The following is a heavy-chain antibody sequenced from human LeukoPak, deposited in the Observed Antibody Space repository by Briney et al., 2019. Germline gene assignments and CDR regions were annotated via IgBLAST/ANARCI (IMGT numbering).Heavy chain of an antibody. CDR3: ARVYTVMGATTVDHYHYYMDV. CDR1: GGSIRSGSYY. CDR2: IYNRGTT. D-gene: IGHD5-18*01. Sequence: TLSLTCTVSGGSIRSGSYYWSWIRQPAGKGLEWSGHIYNRGTTNYNPSVKSRVTVSLDTSKNQISLKLSSVTAADTAIYYCARVYTVMGATTVDHYHYYMDVWGKGTTVTVSS. J-gene: IGHJ6*03. V-gene: IGHV4-61*09.